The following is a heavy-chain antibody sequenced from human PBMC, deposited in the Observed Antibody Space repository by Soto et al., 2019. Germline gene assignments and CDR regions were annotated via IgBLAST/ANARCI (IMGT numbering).Heavy chain of an antibody. Sequence: EVQLVESGGGLVKPGGSLRLSCAASGFTFSSYSMNWVRQAPGKGLEWVSSISSSSSYIYYADSVKGRFTISRDNAKNSLYLQMNSLRAEDTAVYYCARVMEYSSGWYEVLPFQHWGQGTLVTVSS. J-gene: IGHJ1*01. D-gene: IGHD6-19*01. CDR1: GFTFSSYS. CDR2: ISSSSSYI. CDR3: ARVMEYSSGWYEVLPFQH. V-gene: IGHV3-21*01.